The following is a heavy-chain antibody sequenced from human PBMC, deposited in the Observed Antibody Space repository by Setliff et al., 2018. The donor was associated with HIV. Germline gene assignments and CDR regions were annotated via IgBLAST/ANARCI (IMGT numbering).Heavy chain of an antibody. Sequence: SETLSLTCAVYGGSFSGYYWSWIRQPPGKGLEWIGEVTHSGRTNYNPSLKSRVTTSVDTSKNQFSLRLSSVTAADTAVYYCVRVSCSSWYSIPRNYYYSMDVWGEGTTVTVSS. CDR2: VTHSGRT. D-gene: IGHD6-13*01. CDR1: GGSFSGYY. J-gene: IGHJ6*03. CDR3: VRVSCSSWYSIPRNYYYSMDV. V-gene: IGHV4-34*01.